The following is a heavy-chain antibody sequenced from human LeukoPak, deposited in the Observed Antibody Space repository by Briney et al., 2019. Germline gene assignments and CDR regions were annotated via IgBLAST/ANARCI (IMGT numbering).Heavy chain of an antibody. CDR3: ARQHTAATAFDY. D-gene: IGHD6-13*01. J-gene: IGHJ4*02. CDR1: GFTFSSHG. V-gene: IGHV3-30*03. Sequence: GGSLRLSCAASGFTFSSHGMHWVRQAPGRGLEWVTFISYDGSNKYYADSVKGRFTISRDNSKNTLFLQMNSLRAEDTAVYFCARQHTAATAFDYWGQGTLVTVSS. CDR2: ISYDGSNK.